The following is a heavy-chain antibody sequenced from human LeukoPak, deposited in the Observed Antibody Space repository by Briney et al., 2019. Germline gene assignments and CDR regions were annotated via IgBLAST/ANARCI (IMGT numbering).Heavy chain of an antibody. CDR1: GFTFSSHG. CDR2: IWYDGSNT. Sequence: GGSLRLSCAASGFTFSSHGMHWVRQAPGKGLEWVGSIWYDGSNTYHADSVKGRFTISRDNPKNTLYLQMNSLRAEDTAVYYCGRGEQYSYHSSGPKSSDALGIWGQGTMVTVSS. J-gene: IGHJ3*02. CDR3: GRGEQYSYHSSGPKSSDALGI. D-gene: IGHD3-22*01. V-gene: IGHV3-33*01.